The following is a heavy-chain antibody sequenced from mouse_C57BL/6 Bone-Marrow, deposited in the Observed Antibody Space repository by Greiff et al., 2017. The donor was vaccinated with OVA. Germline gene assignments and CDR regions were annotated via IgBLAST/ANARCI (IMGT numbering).Heavy chain of an antibody. CDR3: SRYYYGNLYAMDY. CDR2: IDPSDSYT. D-gene: IGHD2-1*01. CDR1: GYTFTSYW. J-gene: IGHJ4*01. Sequence: QVQLQQPGAELVMPGASVKLSCKASGYTFTSYWMHWVKQRPGQGLEWIGEIDPSDSYTNYNQKFKGKSTLTVDKSSSTAYMQLSSLTSEDSAVDYCSRYYYGNLYAMDYWGQGTSVTVSS. V-gene: IGHV1-69*01.